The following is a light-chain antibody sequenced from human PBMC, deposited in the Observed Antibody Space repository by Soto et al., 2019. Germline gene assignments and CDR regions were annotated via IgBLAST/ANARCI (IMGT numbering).Light chain of an antibody. CDR2: EVT. CDR1: SGDVGGYNL. V-gene: IGLV2-23*02. CDR3: CSCAGNSEV. Sequence: QSALTPPASVSGSPGQSITIPCTGTSGDVGGYNLVSWYQQHPGKAPKLMIYEVTERPSGVSNRFSGSKSGNTASLTISGLQPDDEADYYCCSCAGNSEVFGTGTKVTVL. J-gene: IGLJ1*01.